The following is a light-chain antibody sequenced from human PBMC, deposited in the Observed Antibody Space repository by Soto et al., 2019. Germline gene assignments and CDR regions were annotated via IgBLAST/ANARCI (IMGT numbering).Light chain of an antibody. V-gene: IGKV1-5*03. J-gene: IGKJ2*03. CDR3: QQYNGYPYS. Sequence: DIQMTQSPSTLSASVGDRVIITCRASQGIGPWLAWYQQKPGKVPKVLIYKASHLEDGVPSRFSGSGSETEFTLTISSLQPDDFATYYCQQYNGYPYSFGQGTQLDVK. CDR1: QGIGPW. CDR2: KAS.